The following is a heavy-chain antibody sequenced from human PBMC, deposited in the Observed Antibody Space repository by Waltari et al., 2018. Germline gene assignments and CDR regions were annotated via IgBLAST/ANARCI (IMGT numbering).Heavy chain of an antibody. J-gene: IGHJ5*02. CDR2: IEYDGYNK. CDR1: GFTSNNFR. V-gene: IGHV3-30*02. D-gene: IGHD3-22*01. Sequence: QAQLVESGGGVVQPGGSLRISCAGSGFTSNNFRRHRVRQAPGKGPEWVAFIEYDGYNKHYADSVKGRFTISRDNSKNTLYLQLSGLSREDTAVYSCAKGPDSSHYFSNWLDPWGQGTLVTVSS. CDR3: AKGPDSSHYFSNWLDP.